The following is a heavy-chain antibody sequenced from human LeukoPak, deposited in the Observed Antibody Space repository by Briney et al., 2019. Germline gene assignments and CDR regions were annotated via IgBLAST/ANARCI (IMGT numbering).Heavy chain of an antibody. CDR1: GFTFSSYA. J-gene: IGHJ4*02. D-gene: IGHD3-10*01. V-gene: IGHV3-30*04. CDR3: ARDMGHNY. Sequence: GGSLRLSCAASGFTFSSYAMHWVRQAPGKGLEWVAVISYDGSNKYYADSVKGRFTISRDNSKNTLYLQMNSLRAEDTAVYYCARDMGHNYWGQGTLVTVYS. CDR2: ISYDGSNK.